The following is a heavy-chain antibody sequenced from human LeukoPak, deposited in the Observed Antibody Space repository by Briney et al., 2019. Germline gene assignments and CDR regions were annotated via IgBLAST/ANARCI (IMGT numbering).Heavy chain of an antibody. CDR2: INHSGST. V-gene: IGHV4-34*01. D-gene: IGHD4-17*01. Sequence: SETLSLTCAVYGGSFSGYYWSWIRQPPGKGLEWIGEINHSGSTNYNPSLKSRVTISVDTSKNQFSLKLSSVTAADTAVYHCARGSDYGDPHTWGQGTLVTVSS. CDR1: GGSFSGYY. J-gene: IGHJ5*02. CDR3: ARGSDYGDPHT.